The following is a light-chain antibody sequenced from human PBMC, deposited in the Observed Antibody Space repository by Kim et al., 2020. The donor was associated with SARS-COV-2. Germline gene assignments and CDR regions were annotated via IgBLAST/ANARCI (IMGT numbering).Light chain of an antibody. J-gene: IGLJ3*02. CDR2: QDS. CDR3: HTWDSRTGV. CDR1: KLGNKY. Sequence: SYELTQPPSVSVSPGQTATITCSGDKLGNKYACWYQQKPGQSPVLVIYQDSKRPSGIPERFSASNSGSTATLTIRGTQTMDEADYYCHTWDSRTGVFGGGTQLTVL. V-gene: IGLV3-1*01.